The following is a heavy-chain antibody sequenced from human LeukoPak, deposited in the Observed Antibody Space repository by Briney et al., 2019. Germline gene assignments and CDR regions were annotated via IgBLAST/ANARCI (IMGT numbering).Heavy chain of an antibody. J-gene: IGHJ4*02. CDR3: AREGGGYCSSTSCLDY. CDR2: INPNSGGT. Sequence: GASVKVSCKASGYTFTGYYMHWVRQAPGQGLEWMGWINPNSGGTNYAQKFQGRVTMTRDTSISTAYMELSRLRSDDTAVYYCAREGGGYCSSTSCLDYWGQGILVTVSS. CDR1: GYTFTGYY. D-gene: IGHD2-2*01. V-gene: IGHV1-2*02.